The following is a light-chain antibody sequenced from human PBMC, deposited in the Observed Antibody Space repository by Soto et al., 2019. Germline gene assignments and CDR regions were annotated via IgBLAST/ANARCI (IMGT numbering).Light chain of an antibody. CDR2: AAS. CDR3: QQRSNWPLALT. Sequence: DIQMTQSPSTLSASVGDRVTITCRASQSISSWLAWYQQKPGKAPKLLIYAASSLESGVPSRFSGSGSGTEFTLTISSLQPDDFAVYYCQQRSNWPLALTFGGGTKVEIK. J-gene: IGKJ4*01. CDR1: QSISSW. V-gene: IGKV1-5*01.